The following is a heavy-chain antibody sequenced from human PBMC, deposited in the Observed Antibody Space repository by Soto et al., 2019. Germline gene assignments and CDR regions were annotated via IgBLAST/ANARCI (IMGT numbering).Heavy chain of an antibody. CDR2: IYSGGST. V-gene: IGHV3-53*04. J-gene: IGHJ3*02. Sequence: GGSLRLSCAASGFTVSSNYMSWVRQAPGKGLEWVSVIYSGGSTYYADSVKGRFTISRHNSKNTLYLQMNSLRAEDTAVYYCARDSLGPGWAAFDIWGQGTMVTVSS. D-gene: IGHD6-19*01. CDR1: GFTVSSNY. CDR3: ARDSLGPGWAAFDI.